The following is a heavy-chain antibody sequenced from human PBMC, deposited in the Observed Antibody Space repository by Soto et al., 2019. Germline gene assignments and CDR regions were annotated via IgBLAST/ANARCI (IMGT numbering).Heavy chain of an antibody. J-gene: IGHJ4*02. V-gene: IGHV3-48*03. CDR1: RFTFSTYE. D-gene: IGHD2-2*01. CDR2: ISTSGSTV. Sequence: EVQLVESGGALVQPGGSLRLSCAASRFTFSTYEMNWVRQAPGKGLEWVSYISTSGSTVYYADSVKGRFTISRDNTRNSLYLQRNSLRDEDTALYYCVRYCSTTLCNGVATRPFDYWGQGTLVTVSS. CDR3: VRYCSTTLCNGVATRPFDY.